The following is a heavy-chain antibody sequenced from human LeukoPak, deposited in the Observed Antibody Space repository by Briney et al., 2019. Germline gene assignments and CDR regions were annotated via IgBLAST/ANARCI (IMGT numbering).Heavy chain of an antibody. CDR1: GDSVSSSSYH. J-gene: IGHJ5*02. Sequence: SETLSLTCTVSGDSVSSSSYHWGWIRQPPGKGLEWIGSIYYSGTTSYNPSLKSRVTISVDTSKNQFSLMLTSVTASDTAVYFCGGAATGTVGWFDPWGQGTLVTVSS. V-gene: IGHV4-39*01. D-gene: IGHD6-13*01. CDR2: IYYSGTT. CDR3: GGAATGTVGWFDP.